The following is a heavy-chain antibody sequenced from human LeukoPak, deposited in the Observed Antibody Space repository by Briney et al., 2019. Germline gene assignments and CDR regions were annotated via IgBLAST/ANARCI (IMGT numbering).Heavy chain of an antibody. CDR2: INPNSGGT. D-gene: IGHD5-18*01. J-gene: IGHJ4*02. CDR3: ARGRSSYGKHLDY. Sequence: ASVKVSCKASAYTFTGYYMHWVRQAPGQGLEWMGWINPNSGGTNYAQKFQGRVTMTRDTSISTAYMELSRLRSDDTAVYYCARGRSSYGKHLDYRGQGTLVTVSS. CDR1: AYTFTGYY. V-gene: IGHV1-2*02.